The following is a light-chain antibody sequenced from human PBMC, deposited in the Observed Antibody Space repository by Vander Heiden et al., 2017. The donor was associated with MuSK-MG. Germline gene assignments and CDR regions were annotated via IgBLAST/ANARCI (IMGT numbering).Light chain of an antibody. J-gene: IGKJ2*01. V-gene: IGKV1-5*03. Sequence: DIQMTQSPSTLSASVGDRVTITCRASQSISSWLAWYQQKPGKAPKLLIYKASSLESGVPSRFSGRGSGTEFTLTISSLQPDEFATYYCQHDNSPMYTSGQGTKLEIK. CDR3: QHDNSPMYT. CDR1: QSISSW. CDR2: KAS.